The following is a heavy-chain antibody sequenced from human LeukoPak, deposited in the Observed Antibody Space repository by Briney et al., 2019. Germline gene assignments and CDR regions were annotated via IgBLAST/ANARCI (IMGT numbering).Heavy chain of an antibody. CDR2: IIPIFGTA. J-gene: IGHJ6*03. CDR1: GGTFSSYA. D-gene: IGHD6-13*01. V-gene: IGHV1-69*06. CDR3: ARHRSSSWPGFGYYYYYMDV. Sequence: SVKVSCKASGGTFSSYAISWVRQAPGQGLEWMGGIIPIFGTANYAQKFQGRVTITADKSTSTAYMELSSLRSEDTAVYYCARHRSSSWPGFGYYYYYMDVWGKGTTVTVSS.